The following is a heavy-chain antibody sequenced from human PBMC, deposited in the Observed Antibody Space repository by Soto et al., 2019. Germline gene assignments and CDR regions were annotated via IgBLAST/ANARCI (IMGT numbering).Heavy chain of an antibody. V-gene: IGHV1-24*01. J-gene: IGHJ6*02. CDR2: FDPEDGET. D-gene: IGHD6-6*01. CDR1: GYTLTELS. CDR3: ATDYSSSSSLYYYGMDV. Sequence: ASVKVSCKVSGYTLTELSMHWVRQAPGKGLEWMGGFDPEDGETIYAQKFQGRVTMTEDTSTDTAYMELSSLRSEDTAVYYCATDYSSSSSLYYYGMDVWGQGTTVTVSS.